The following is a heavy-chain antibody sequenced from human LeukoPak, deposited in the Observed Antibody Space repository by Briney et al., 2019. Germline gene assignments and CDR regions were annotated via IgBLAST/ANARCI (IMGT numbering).Heavy chain of an antibody. V-gene: IGHV3-23*01. Sequence: GGSLRLSCAASGFTFSNAWMSWVRQAPGKGLEWISTISSSGGNTYYTNSVKGRFTISRDNSKNTLYLQINSLKAEDTAVYSCARDPNYGSTWYVNWFDPWGQGTLVTVSS. D-gene: IGHD6-13*01. CDR3: ARDPNYGSTWYVNWFDP. CDR2: ISSSGGNT. CDR1: GFTFSNAW. J-gene: IGHJ5*02.